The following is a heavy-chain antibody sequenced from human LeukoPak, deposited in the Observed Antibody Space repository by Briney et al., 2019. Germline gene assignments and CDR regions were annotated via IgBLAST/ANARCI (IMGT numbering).Heavy chain of an antibody. CDR3: ARGYYDSGGPRLDY. D-gene: IGHD3-22*01. Sequence: AAVKVSCKASGYTFTGNYIHWVRLAPGQGPEWMGWINPNSGDTNYGQKFQGRVTMTRDTSISTAYMELTRLTSDDTTVYYCARGYYDSGGPRLDYWGQGTLVTVSS. V-gene: IGHV1-2*02. CDR1: GYTFTGNY. J-gene: IGHJ4*02. CDR2: INPNSGDT.